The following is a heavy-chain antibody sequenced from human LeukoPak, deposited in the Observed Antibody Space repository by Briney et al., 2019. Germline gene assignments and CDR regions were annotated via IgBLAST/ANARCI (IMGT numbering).Heavy chain of an antibody. V-gene: IGHV4-39*01. J-gene: IGHJ3*02. D-gene: IGHD6-13*01. Sequence: SETLSLTCTVSGGSISSSSYYWGWIRQPPGKGLEWIGSIYYSGSTYYNPSLKSRVTISVDTSKNQFSLKLSSVTAADTAVYYCARHMYSSSWYYAFDIWGQGTMVTVSS. CDR1: GGSISSSSYY. CDR2: IYYSGST. CDR3: ARHMYSSSWYYAFDI.